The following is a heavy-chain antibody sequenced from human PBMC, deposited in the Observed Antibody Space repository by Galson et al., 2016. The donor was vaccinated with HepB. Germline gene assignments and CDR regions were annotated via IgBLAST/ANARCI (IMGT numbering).Heavy chain of an antibody. CDR3: ARGPPMGWNGDHLDY. Sequence: SLRLSCAASGFTFSSYAMAWVRQAPGKGLEWVSGISGASGTTLYADSVKGRFTMSRSTSAAYMELSNLKSEDTAVYYCARGPPMGWNGDHLDYWGQGTLVTVSS. CDR2: ISGASGTT. CDR1: GFTFSSYA. V-gene: IGHV3-23*01. D-gene: IGHD1-1*01. J-gene: IGHJ4*02.